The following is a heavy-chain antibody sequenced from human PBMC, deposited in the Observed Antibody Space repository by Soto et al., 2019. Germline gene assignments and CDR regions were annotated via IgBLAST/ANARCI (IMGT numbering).Heavy chain of an antibody. D-gene: IGHD2-21*02. CDR2: IIPIFGTA. CDR1: GGTFSSYA. V-gene: IGHV1-69*06. J-gene: IGHJ6*02. CDR3: ARFLPIRGGNSGSSHYYGMDV. Sequence: QVQLVQSGAEVKKPGSSVKVSCKASGGTFSSYAISWVRQAPGQGLEWMGGIIPIFGTANYAQKFQGRVTITADKSTSTAYMELSSLRAEDTAGDYCARFLPIRGGNSGSSHYYGMDVWGQGTTVTVSS.